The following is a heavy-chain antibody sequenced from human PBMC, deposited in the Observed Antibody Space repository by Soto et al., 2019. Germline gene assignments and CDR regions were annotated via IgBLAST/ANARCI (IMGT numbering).Heavy chain of an antibody. CDR3: AKVPGSTMIVVVIKAPYYFDY. V-gene: IGHV3-23*01. D-gene: IGHD3-22*01. CDR2: SSGSGVST. Sequence: GASLRLSCAASGFTFSSYAMSCVRQAPGKGLEWFSASSGSGVSTYYADSVKGRFTISRDNSKNTLYLQMNSLRAEDTAVYYCAKVPGSTMIVVVIKAPYYFDYWGQATLVTVSS. CDR1: GFTFSSYA. J-gene: IGHJ4*02.